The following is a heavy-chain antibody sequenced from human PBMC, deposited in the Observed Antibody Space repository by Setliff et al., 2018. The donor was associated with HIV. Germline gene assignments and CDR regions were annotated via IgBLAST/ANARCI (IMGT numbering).Heavy chain of an antibody. V-gene: IGHV3-7*03. CDR3: ARDLQYRYCSGDGCDSLDGDV. J-gene: IGHJ6*02. Sequence: GGSLRLSCVASGLPFYNYWMTWLRRAPGRGLEWVANIKQDGSDMHYIESVKGRFTIFRDNAKNSVFLQMNSLRVEDTAVYYCARDLQYRYCSGDGCDSLDGDVWGQGTAVTVSS. D-gene: IGHD2-15*01. CDR1: GLPFYNYW. CDR2: IKQDGSDM.